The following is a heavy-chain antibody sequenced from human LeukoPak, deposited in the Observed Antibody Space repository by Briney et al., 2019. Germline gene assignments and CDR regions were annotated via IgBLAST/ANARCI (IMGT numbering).Heavy chain of an antibody. D-gene: IGHD5-24*01. Sequence: GGSLRLSCAASGVTFSSYWMHWVRQAPGKGLEWVSIISPSGGDTYYADSVKGRFTISKDISKNTLYLQMNSLRAEDTAVYYCARRAYNWGAFDIWGQGTMVTVSS. CDR1: GVTFSSYW. CDR3: ARRAYNWGAFDI. V-gene: IGHV3-23*01. CDR2: ISPSGGDT. J-gene: IGHJ3*02.